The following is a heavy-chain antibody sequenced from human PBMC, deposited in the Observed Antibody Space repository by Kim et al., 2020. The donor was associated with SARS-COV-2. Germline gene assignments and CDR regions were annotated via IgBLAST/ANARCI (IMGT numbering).Heavy chain of an antibody. V-gene: IGHV4-61*01. J-gene: IGHJ4*02. CDR2: IYYSGGT. Sequence: SETLSLTCTVSGGSVSSGSYYWSWIRQPPGKGLEWIGYIYYSGGTNYNPSLKSRLTISVDTSKNQFSLKLRSVTAADTAVYYCARGTGGATRSFGDYWGQGTLVTVSS. D-gene: IGHD1-26*01. CDR3: ARGTGGATRSFGDY. CDR1: GGSVSSGSYY.